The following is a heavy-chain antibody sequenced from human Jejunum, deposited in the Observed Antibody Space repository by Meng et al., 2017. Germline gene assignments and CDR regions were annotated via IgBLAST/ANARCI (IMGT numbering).Heavy chain of an antibody. CDR3: AKGLITHSSSSFGT. D-gene: IGHD6-13*01. CDR1: GFIFSNTA. Sequence: EVQLLESGGGLVQSGGSLRLSCAASGFIFSNTAMIWFRQAQGKGLEWVSAISGNGAYTYYADSVKGRVTIFRDNPKNTLFLQMNNLRADDTAVYYCAKGLITHSSSSFGTWGQGTLVTVSS. V-gene: IGHV3-23*01. J-gene: IGHJ5*02. CDR2: ISGNGAYT.